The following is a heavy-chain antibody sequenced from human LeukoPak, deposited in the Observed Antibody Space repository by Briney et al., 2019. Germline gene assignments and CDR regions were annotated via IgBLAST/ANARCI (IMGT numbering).Heavy chain of an antibody. Sequence: GESLRLSCAASGFTFSSYEMNWVRQAPGKGLEWISYISSGGSTISYVDSVKGRFTISRDNAKNSLYLQMNSLRAEGTAVYYCAREGITYYFDYWGLGALVTVSS. J-gene: IGHJ4*02. V-gene: IGHV3-48*03. CDR2: ISSGGSTI. CDR3: AREGITYYFDY. D-gene: IGHD1-14*01. CDR1: GFTFSSYE.